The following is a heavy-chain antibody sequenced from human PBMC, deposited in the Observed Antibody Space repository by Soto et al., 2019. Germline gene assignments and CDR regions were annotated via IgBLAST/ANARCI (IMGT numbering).Heavy chain of an antibody. CDR2: ISHLENT. Sequence: PSETLSLTCTFSGASIPYGGYSWSWIRQPAGKGLEWIGYISHLENTFYNPSLQSRLTLSIDRSKNQFSLKLASMTAADTAVYYCARGGGYDPFDYWGQGTLVTVSS. J-gene: IGHJ4*02. D-gene: IGHD5-12*01. V-gene: IGHV4-30-2*01. CDR3: ARGGGYDPFDY. CDR1: GASIPYGGYS.